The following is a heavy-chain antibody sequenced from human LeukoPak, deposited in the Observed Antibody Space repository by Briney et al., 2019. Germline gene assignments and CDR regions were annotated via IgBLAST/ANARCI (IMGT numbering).Heavy chain of an antibody. CDR2: ISYDGSNK. D-gene: IGHD3-3*01. V-gene: IGHV3-30*18. Sequence: PWRSLRLSCAASGFTFSSYGMHWVRQAQGKGREWVAVISYDGSNKYYADSVKGRFTISRDNSKNTLYLQINSLRAEDTAVYSCAKGLDDFWSGPLAYWGQGTLVTVSS. CDR1: GFTFSSYG. CDR3: AKGLDDFWSGPLAY. J-gene: IGHJ4*02.